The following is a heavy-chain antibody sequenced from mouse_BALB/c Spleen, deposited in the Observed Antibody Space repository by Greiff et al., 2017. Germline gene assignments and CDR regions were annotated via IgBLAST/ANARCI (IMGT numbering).Heavy chain of an antibody. V-gene: IGHV1-7*01. Sequence: QVQLQQSGAELAKPGASVKMSCKASGYTFTSYWMHWVNQRPGQGLEWIGYINPSTGYTEYNQKFKDKATLTADKSSSTAYMQLSSLTSEDSAVYYCASGYDYYFDYWGQGTTLTVSS. J-gene: IGHJ2*01. D-gene: IGHD2-4*01. CDR1: GYTFTSYW. CDR3: ASGYDYYFDY. CDR2: INPSTGYT.